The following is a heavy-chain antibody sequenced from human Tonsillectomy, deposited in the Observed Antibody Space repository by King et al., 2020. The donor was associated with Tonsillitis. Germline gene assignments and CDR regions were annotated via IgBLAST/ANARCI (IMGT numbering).Heavy chain of an antibody. D-gene: IGHD3-9*01. J-gene: IGHJ3*02. CDR2: IWYDGSNK. CDR3: ARAYYAILTIDAFDI. V-gene: IGHV3-33*08. Sequence: VQLVESGGGVVQPGRSLRLSCAASGFTFSSYGMHWVRQAPGKGLEWVAVIWYDGSNKYYADSVKGRFTISRDNSKNTLYLQMNSLRAEDTAVYYCARAYYAILTIDAFDIWGQGTMVTVSS. CDR1: GFTFSSYG.